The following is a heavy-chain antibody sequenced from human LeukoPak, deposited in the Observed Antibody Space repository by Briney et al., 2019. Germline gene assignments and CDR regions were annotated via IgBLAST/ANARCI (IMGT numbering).Heavy chain of an antibody. CDR2: IDPSDSYT. CDR1: GYSFTSYW. CDR3: ARRGGGVHCFDP. J-gene: IGHJ5*02. Sequence: GESLKISCKGYGYSFTSYWISWVRQMPGKGLEWMGRIDPSDSYTSYSPSFQGHVTISADKSISTAYLQWSSLKASDTAIYYCARRGGGVHCFDPWGQGTLVTVSS. V-gene: IGHV5-10-1*01. D-gene: IGHD3-10*01.